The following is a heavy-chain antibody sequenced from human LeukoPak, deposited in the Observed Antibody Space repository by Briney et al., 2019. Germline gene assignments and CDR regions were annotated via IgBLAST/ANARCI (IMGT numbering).Heavy chain of an antibody. J-gene: IGHJ3*02. Sequence: GGSLRLSCAASGFTVSSSYMSWVRQAPGKGLEWVSVIYSGGSTDYADSVKGRFTISRDNSKNTLYLQMNSLRAEDTAVYYCARDVSLYCSSATCFHDAFDIWGQGTMLTVSS. CDR3: ARDVSLYCSSATCFHDAFDI. V-gene: IGHV3-66*02. CDR2: IYSGGST. CDR1: GFTVSSSY. D-gene: IGHD2-2*01.